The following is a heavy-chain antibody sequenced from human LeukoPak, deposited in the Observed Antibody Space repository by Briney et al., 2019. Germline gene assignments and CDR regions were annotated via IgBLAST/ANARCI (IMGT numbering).Heavy chain of an antibody. Sequence: PGGSLRLSCAASGFTFSSYSTNWVRQAPGKGLEWVSSISSSSSYIYYADSVKGRFTISRDNAKNSLYLQMNSLRAEDTAVYYCARLAAQDAFDIWGQGTMVTVSS. CDR3: ARLAAQDAFDI. J-gene: IGHJ3*02. V-gene: IGHV3-21*01. CDR1: GFTFSSYS. CDR2: ISSSSSYI. D-gene: IGHD6-25*01.